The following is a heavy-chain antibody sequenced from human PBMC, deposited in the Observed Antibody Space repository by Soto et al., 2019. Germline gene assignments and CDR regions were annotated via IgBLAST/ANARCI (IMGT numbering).Heavy chain of an antibody. J-gene: IGHJ3*02. Sequence: QVQLVQSGAEVKKPGSSVKVSCKASGGTFSNYAINWVRQAPGQGLEWMGGFIPTFDAANYAQNFRGRVTINADESTSTAYMELSGLRSEDTAMYYCARKAESYGFDIWGQGTLVTVS. CDR1: GGTFSNYA. D-gene: IGHD3-10*01. CDR2: FIPTFDAA. CDR3: ARKAESYGFDI. V-gene: IGHV1-69*01.